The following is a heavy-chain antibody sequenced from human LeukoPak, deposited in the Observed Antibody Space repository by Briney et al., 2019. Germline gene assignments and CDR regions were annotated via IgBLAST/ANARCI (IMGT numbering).Heavy chain of an antibody. CDR1: GFTFSNYG. CDR2: IRHDGSDK. V-gene: IGHV3-30*02. D-gene: IGHD4-11*01. Sequence: GGSLRLSCAASGFTFSNYGMHWVRQAPGKGLEWVAFIRHDGSDKYYADSVKGRFTISRDNSKNTLYLQMNSLRAEDTAVYYCAKIWGVGGFHDYSRYMDVWGKGTTVTISS. J-gene: IGHJ6*03. CDR3: AKIWGVGGFHDYSRYMDV.